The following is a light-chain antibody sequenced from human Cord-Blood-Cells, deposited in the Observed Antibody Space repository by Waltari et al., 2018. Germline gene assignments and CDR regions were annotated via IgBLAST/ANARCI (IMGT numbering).Light chain of an antibody. CDR1: QSISSW. V-gene: IGKV1-5*01. CDR2: DAS. CDR3: QQYNSYST. Sequence: DIQITQSPSIMSASVGDRVTITCRASQSISSWLAWYQQKPGKAPKLLIYDASSLESWVPSRFSGSGSGTEFTLTISSLQPDDFATYYCQQYNSYSTFGLGTKVEIK. J-gene: IGKJ1*01.